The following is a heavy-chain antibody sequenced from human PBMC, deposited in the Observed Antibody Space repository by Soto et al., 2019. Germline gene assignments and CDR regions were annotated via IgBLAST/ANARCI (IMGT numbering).Heavy chain of an antibody. J-gene: IGHJ4*02. D-gene: IGHD1-26*01. V-gene: IGHV3-74*03. CDR1: GFTFSGYW. CDR3: ARGYSGTYRIDY. Sequence: PWGSLRLSCVASGFTFSGYWMHWVRQGPGKGLVWVSRINPDGSDTTYADSVKGRCTISRDSTKNTLYLQMNSLGAEDTAVYYCARGYSGTYRIDYWGQGILVTVSS. CDR2: INPDGSDT.